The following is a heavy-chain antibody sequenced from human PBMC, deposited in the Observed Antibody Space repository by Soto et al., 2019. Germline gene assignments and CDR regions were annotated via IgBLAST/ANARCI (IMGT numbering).Heavy chain of an antibody. CDR1: GYPFTSYD. D-gene: IGHD6-19*01. CDR2: MNPNSGNT. J-gene: IGHJ6*01. CDR3: ASSVAGQIRFYYYGMDV. V-gene: IGHV1-8*01. Sequence: GSVKVSCKASGYPFTSYDINLVRQATGQGLEWMGWMNPNSGNTGYAQKFQGRVTMTRNTSISTAYMELSSLRSEDTAVYYCASSVAGQIRFYYYGMDVWGQGTTVTVSS.